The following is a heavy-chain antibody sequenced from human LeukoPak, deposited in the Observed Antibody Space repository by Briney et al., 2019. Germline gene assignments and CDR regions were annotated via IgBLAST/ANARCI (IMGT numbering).Heavy chain of an antibody. D-gene: IGHD4-17*01. CDR1: GGSISSSSYY. J-gene: IGHJ4*02. CDR2: IYYSGST. V-gene: IGHV4-39*07. CDR3: ARVLYDYGDYESKDY. Sequence: PSETLSLTCTVSGGSISSSSYYWGWIRQPPGKGLEWIGNIYYSGSTYYNPSLKSRVTISVDTSKNQFSLKLSSVTAADTAVYYCARVLYDYGDYESKDYWGQGTLVTVSS.